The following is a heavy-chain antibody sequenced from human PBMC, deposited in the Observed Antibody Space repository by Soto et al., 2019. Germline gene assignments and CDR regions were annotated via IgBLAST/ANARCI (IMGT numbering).Heavy chain of an antibody. Sequence: EVQLVESGGGLVKPGGSLRLSCSASGFTFNAYLVNWVRQAPGKGLEWVSSISGNNYYTYYADSVRGRFTMSRDNTKNSLFLQMNSLRAEDTAVYYCARDRRDDFWSGSRGPLLGMDVWGQGTTVTVSS. CDR2: ISGNNYYT. CDR3: ARDRRDDFWSGSRGPLLGMDV. V-gene: IGHV3-21*06. CDR1: GFTFNAYL. D-gene: IGHD3-3*01. J-gene: IGHJ6*02.